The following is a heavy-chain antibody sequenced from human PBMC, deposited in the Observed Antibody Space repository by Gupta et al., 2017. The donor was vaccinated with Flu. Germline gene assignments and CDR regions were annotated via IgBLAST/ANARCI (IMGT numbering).Heavy chain of an antibody. V-gene: IGHV3-49*03. CDR2: IRSRAYGETT. J-gene: IGHJ4*02. Sequence: GDYAMSWFRQAPGKGLEGVSFIRSRAYGETTEYAASVRDRFIISRDDSKSVAYLQMNSLTVEDTAVYYCSKGGILRYFDMGWGQGTLVTVS. CDR1: GDYA. D-gene: IGHD3-9*01. CDR3: SKGGILRYFDMG.